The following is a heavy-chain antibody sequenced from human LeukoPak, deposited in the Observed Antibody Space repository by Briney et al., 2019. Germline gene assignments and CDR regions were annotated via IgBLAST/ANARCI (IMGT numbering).Heavy chain of an antibody. CDR3: AKPGRGSYRFDS. CDR2: ISGSGGST. J-gene: IGHJ5*01. CDR1: GFTFSSYA. Sequence: TGGSLRLSCAASGFTFSSYAMSWVRQAPGKGLEWVSAISGSGGSTYYADSVKGRFTISRDNSKNTLYLQMNSLRAEDTAVYYCAKPGRGSYRFDSWGQGTLVTVSS. V-gene: IGHV3-23*01. D-gene: IGHD3-16*02.